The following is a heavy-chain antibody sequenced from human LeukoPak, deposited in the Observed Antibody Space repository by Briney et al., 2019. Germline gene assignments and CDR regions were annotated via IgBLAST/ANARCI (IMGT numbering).Heavy chain of an antibody. D-gene: IGHD3-10*01. V-gene: IGHV4-34*01. CDR3: ARSPREDVLLWFGDAPPHDAFDI. CDR2: INHSGST. CDR1: GGSFSGYY. J-gene: IGHJ3*02. Sequence: PSETLSLTCAVYGGSFSGYYWSWIRQPPGKGLEWIGEINHSGSTNYNPSLKSRVTISVDTSKNQFSLKLSSVTAADTAVYYCARSPREDVLLWFGDAPPHDAFDIWGQGTMVTVSS.